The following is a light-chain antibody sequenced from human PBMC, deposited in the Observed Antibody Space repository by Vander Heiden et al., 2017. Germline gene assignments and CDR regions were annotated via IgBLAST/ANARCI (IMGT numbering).Light chain of an antibody. V-gene: IGLV1-40*01. J-gene: IGLJ1*01. Sequence: QPVLPQPPPVSAAPGQRVTISCTGSSSNIGAGYDVHWYQQLPGTAPKLLIYGNSNRPSGVPDRFSGSKSGTSASLAITGLQAEDEADYYCQSYDSSLSGSYVFGTGTKVTVL. CDR2: GNS. CDR1: SSNIGAGYD. CDR3: QSYDSSLSGSYV.